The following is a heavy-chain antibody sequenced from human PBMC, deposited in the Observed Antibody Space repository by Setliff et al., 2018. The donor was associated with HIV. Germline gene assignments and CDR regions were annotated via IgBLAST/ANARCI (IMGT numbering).Heavy chain of an antibody. CDR1: GFTVSSNY. J-gene: IGHJ4*02. CDR3: ARDPPGSGFHLDY. V-gene: IGHV3-53*01. CDR2: IYSGGST. Sequence: PGGSLRLSCAAPGFTVSSNYMSWVRQAPGKGLEWVSVIYSGGSTYYADSVKGRFTISRDNAKNSLFLRMNSLGAEDTAVYYCARDPPGSGFHLDYWGQGTPVTVSS. D-gene: IGHD5-12*01.